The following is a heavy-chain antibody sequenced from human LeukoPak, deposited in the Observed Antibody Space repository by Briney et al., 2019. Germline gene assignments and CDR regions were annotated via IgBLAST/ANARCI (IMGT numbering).Heavy chain of an antibody. J-gene: IGHJ3*02. CDR2: ISYDGSNK. D-gene: IGHD1-26*01. CDR3: ARGAYSGSYLHAFDI. Sequence: SGGSLRLSCAASGFTFSSYAMHWVRQAPGKGLEWVAVISYDGSNKYYADSVKGRFTISRDNSKNTLYLQMNSLRAEDTAVYYCARGAYSGSYLHAFDIWGQGTMVTVSS. V-gene: IGHV3-30-3*01. CDR1: GFTFSSYA.